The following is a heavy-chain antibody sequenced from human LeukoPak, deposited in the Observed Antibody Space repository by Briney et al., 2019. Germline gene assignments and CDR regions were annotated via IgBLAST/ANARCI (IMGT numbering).Heavy chain of an antibody. CDR3: AKDQSQ. Sequence: PGGSLRLSCAASGFTFSSYAMHWVRQAPGKGLEWVAVISIDGNNKYYGDSVKGRFTISRDNSKNTLYLQINSLRPEDTAVYYCAKDQSQWGQGTLVIVSS. CDR2: ISIDGNNK. J-gene: IGHJ4*02. V-gene: IGHV3-30*04. CDR1: GFTFSSYA.